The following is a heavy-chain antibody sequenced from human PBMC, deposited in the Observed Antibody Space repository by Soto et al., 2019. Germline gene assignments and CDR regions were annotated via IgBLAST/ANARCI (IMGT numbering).Heavy chain of an antibody. CDR3: ARGVGIGTVDY. J-gene: IGHJ4*02. V-gene: IGHV3-7*05. CDR1: GFTFRTYW. D-gene: IGHD2-8*02. CDR2: INEDGSET. Sequence: EGHLVESGGALAQPGGSLRLSCAASGFTFRTYWMSWVRQAPGEGLEWVANINEDGSETYYVDSVKGRFTMSRDNAKNSLFLQMNSLRAEDTALYYCARGVGIGTVDYWGQGTLVTVSS.